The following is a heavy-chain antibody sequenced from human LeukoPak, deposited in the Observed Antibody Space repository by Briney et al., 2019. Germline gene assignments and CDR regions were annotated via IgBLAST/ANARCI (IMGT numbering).Heavy chain of an antibody. V-gene: IGHV4-59*01. CDR1: GGSISSYY. Sequence: PSETLSLTCTVSGGSISSYYWSWLRQPPGKGLEWIGYIYYSGSTNYNPSLKSRVTISVDTSKNQFSLKLSSVTAADTAVYYCARGGFGSRWYFDYWGQGTLVTVSS. CDR2: IYYSGST. D-gene: IGHD6-13*01. CDR3: ARGGFGSRWYFDY. J-gene: IGHJ4*02.